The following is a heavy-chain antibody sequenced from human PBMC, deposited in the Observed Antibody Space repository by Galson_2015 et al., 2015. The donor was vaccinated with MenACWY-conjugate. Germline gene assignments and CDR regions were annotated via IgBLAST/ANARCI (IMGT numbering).Heavy chain of an antibody. CDR2: ISMSSSYI. Sequence: SPRLSCAASGFTFSSYTINWVRQAPGKGLEWVSSISMSSSYIYYADSVKGRFTISRDNAKNSLYLQMNSLRAEDTAVYYCARPLSRSSWYGSGMDVWGQGTTVTVSS. D-gene: IGHD6-13*01. V-gene: IGHV3-21*06. J-gene: IGHJ6*02. CDR1: GFTFSSYT. CDR3: ARPLSRSSWYGSGMDV.